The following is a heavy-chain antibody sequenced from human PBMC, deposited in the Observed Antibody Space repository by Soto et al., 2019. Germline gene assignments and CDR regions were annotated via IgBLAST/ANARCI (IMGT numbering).Heavy chain of an antibody. CDR2: ISYDGSKK. CDR3: AKSFGAIAATAFEM. D-gene: IGHD2-15*01. CDR1: VFSFRSYA. Sequence: QEQLVESGGGVVQPGTSLRLSCAASVFSFRSYAMHWVRQAPGKGLEWVAVISYDGSKKYYADSVKGRFTISRDNSKNALYLQINSLRPEDTTVYYCAKSFGAIAATAFEMWGQGTMVTVSS. J-gene: IGHJ3*02. V-gene: IGHV3-30*18.